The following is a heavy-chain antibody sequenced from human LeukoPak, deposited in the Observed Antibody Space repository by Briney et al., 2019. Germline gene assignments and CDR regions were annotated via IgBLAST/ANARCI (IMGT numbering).Heavy chain of an antibody. CDR2: ISWNSGSI. V-gene: IGHV3-9*01. D-gene: IGHD3-10*01. CDR1: GFTFDDYA. Sequence: GGSLRLSCAASGFTFDDYAMHWVRHAPGKGLEWVSGISWNSGSIGYADSVKGRFTISRDNAKNSLYLQMNSLRAEDTALYYCAKDMAYYGSGSYYEWGQGTLVTVSS. J-gene: IGHJ4*02. CDR3: AKDMAYYGSGSYYE.